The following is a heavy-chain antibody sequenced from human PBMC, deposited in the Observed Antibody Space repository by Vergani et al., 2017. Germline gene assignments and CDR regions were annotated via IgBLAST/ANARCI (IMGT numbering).Heavy chain of an antibody. CDR1: GFTFSHYS. CDR3: VRDVRVSRT. Sequence: EVQMVESGGGLVKPGGSLRLSCVASGFTFSHYSMNWVRQAQGKGRAWVSSISGNNDDVYYADSVKGRFTITKDNAKNSLYLDMRSLRAEDTAVYYCVRDVRVSRTWGQGTLVAVSS. CDR2: ISGNNDDV. V-gene: IGHV3-21*01. J-gene: IGHJ3*01. D-gene: IGHD2/OR15-2a*01.